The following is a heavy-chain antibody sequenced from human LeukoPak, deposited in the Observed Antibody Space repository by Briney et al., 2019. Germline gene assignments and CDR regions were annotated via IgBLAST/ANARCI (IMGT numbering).Heavy chain of an antibody. V-gene: IGHV4-59*01. CDR2: IYYSGST. J-gene: IGHJ4*02. Sequence: SETLSLTCTVSGGSISSYYWSWIRQPPGKGLEWIGYIYYSGSTNYNPSLKSRVTISVDTSKNQFSLKLSSVTAADTAVYYCARVGDGGSYWDYWGQGTLVTVSS. D-gene: IGHD3-10*01. CDR3: ARVGDGGSYWDY. CDR1: GGSISSYY.